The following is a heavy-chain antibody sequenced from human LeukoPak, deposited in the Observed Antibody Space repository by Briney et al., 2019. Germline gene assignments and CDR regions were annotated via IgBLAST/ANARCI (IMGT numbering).Heavy chain of an antibody. D-gene: IGHD3-10*01. V-gene: IGHV3-21*04. CDR3: AKDMDRWFGELLPNWFDP. CDR1: GFSFSDYN. J-gene: IGHJ5*02. CDR2: ITTTGTYI. Sequence: GGSLRLSCAASGFSFSDYNMNWVRQAPGKALEWVSSITTTGTYIFYGDSVKGRFTISRDNAKNSLYLQMNGLRAEDTAVYYCAKDMDRWFGELLPNWFDPWGQGTLVTVSS.